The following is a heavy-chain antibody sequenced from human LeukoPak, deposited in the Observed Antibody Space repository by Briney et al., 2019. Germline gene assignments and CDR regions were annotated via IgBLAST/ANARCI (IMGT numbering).Heavy chain of an antibody. J-gene: IGHJ4*02. V-gene: IGHV4-34*01. Sequence: SSETLSLTCAVYGGSFSGYYWSWIRQPPGKGLEWIGEINHSGSTNYNPSLKSRVTISVDTSKTQFSPKLSSVTAADTAVYYCARGYCSGGSCYSFDYWGQGTLVTVSS. D-gene: IGHD2-15*01. CDR2: INHSGST. CDR3: ARGYCSGGSCYSFDY. CDR1: GGSFSGYY.